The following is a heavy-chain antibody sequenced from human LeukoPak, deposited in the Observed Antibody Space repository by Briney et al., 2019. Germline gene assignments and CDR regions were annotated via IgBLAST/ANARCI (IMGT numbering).Heavy chain of an antibody. CDR3: ARDRYCSSTSCYSGPLIYFDY. CDR1: GYTFTSYG. CDR2: ISAYNGNT. D-gene: IGHD2-2*01. J-gene: IGHJ4*02. Sequence: ASVKVSCEASGYTFTSYGISWVRQAPGQGLEWMGWISAYNGNTNYAQKLQGRVTMTTDTSTSTAYMELRSLRSDDTAVYYCARDRYCSSTSCYSGPLIYFDYWGQGTLVTVSS. V-gene: IGHV1-18*01.